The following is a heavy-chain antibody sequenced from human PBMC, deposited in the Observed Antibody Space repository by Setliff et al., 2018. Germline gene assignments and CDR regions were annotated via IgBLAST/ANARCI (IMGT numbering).Heavy chain of an antibody. CDR1: GFTFTSSA. CDR3: ANQITVVFSWFDP. D-gene: IGHD3-22*01. CDR2: IVVGSGNT. J-gene: IGHJ5*02. V-gene: IGHV1-58*01. Sequence: ASVKVSCNASGFTFTSSAVQWVRQARGQRLEWIGWIVVGSGNTNYAQKFQERVTITRDMSTSTAYMELSSLRSEDTAVYYCANQITVVFSWFDPWGQGTLVTVSS.